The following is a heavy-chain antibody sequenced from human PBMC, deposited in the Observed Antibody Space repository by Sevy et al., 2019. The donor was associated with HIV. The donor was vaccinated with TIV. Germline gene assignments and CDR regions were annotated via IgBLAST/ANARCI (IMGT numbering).Heavy chain of an antibody. J-gene: IGHJ4*02. CDR2: ISAYNGNT. V-gene: IGHV1-18*01. CDR3: ARGALGYCSGGSCQTTNYFDY. D-gene: IGHD2-15*01. CDR1: GYTFTSYG. Sequence: ASVKVSCKASGYTFTSYGISWVRQAPGQGLEWMGWISAYNGNTNYAQTLQGRVTMTTDTSTSTAYMELRSLRSDDTAVYYCARGALGYCSGGSCQTTNYFDYWGQGTLVTVSS.